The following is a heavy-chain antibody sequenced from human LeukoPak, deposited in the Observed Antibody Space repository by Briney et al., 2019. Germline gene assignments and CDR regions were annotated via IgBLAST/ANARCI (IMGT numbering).Heavy chain of an antibody. D-gene: IGHD2-2*01. CDR2: ISAYNGNT. V-gene: IGHV1-18*01. J-gene: IGHJ6*02. CDR3: ARDDIVVVPAALYYYYGMDV. CDR1: GYTFTSYG. Sequence: ASVKVSCKASGYTFTSYGISWVRPAPGQGLAWMGWISAYNGNTNYAQKLQGRVTMTTDTSTSTAYMELRSLRSDDTAVYYCARDDIVVVPAALYYYYGMDVWGQGTTVTVSS.